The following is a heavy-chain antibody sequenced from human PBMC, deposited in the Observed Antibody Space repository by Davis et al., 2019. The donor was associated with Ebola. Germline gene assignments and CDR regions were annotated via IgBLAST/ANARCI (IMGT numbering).Heavy chain of an antibody. CDR1: GGSVSTYY. CDR2: IYYRGST. J-gene: IGHJ3*02. CDR3: ATAIAAAATGNEAFDI. D-gene: IGHD6-13*01. V-gene: IGHV4-59*08. Sequence: MPSETLSLTCTVSGGSVSTYYWSWIRQPPGKGLEWIGYIYYRGSTNYNPSLKSRVTISVDTSKNQFSLKLSSVTAADTAVYYCATAIAAAATGNEAFDIWGQGTMVTVSS.